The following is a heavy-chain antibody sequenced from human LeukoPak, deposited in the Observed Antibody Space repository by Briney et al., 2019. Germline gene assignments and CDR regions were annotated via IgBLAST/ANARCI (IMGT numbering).Heavy chain of an antibody. Sequence: KPSETLSLTCTVSGGSISSYYWSWIRQPPGKGLEWIGYIYYSGSTNYNPSLKSRVTISVDTSKNQFSLKLSSVTAADTAVYYYARWIPWGSYRYWGQGTLVTVSS. CDR1: GGSISSYY. CDR3: ARWIPWGSYRY. J-gene: IGHJ4*02. V-gene: IGHV4-59*08. CDR2: IYYSGST. D-gene: IGHD3-16*02.